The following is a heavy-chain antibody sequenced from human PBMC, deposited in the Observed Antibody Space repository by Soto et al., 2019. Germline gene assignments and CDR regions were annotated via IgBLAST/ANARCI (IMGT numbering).Heavy chain of an antibody. Sequence: RGSLRLSCAASGFTFSNAWMSWVRQAPGKGLEWVGRIKSKTDGGTTDYAAPVKGRFTISRDDSKNTRYLQMNSLKTEDTAVYYCTTDRGGYCSSTSCYDFDYWGQGTLVTVSS. D-gene: IGHD2-2*01. CDR3: TTDRGGYCSSTSCYDFDY. CDR2: IKSKTDGGTT. CDR1: GFTFSNAW. V-gene: IGHV3-15*01. J-gene: IGHJ4*02.